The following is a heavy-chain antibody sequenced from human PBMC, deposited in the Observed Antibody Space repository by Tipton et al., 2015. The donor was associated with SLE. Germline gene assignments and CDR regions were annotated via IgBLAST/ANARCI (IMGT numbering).Heavy chain of an antibody. Sequence: TLSLTCTVSGASIRSVGYCWNWIRQSPGKGLAWIGCVCNSGSANYSPSLKSRGTISIDTSKNQFSLELTSVTAADTAVYYCARQRLRLLSPLDAWGQGTTVTVSS. CDR3: ARQRLRLLSPLDA. CDR2: VCNSGSA. CDR1: GASIRSVGYC. J-gene: IGHJ6*02. V-gene: IGHV4-61*02. D-gene: IGHD3-10*01.